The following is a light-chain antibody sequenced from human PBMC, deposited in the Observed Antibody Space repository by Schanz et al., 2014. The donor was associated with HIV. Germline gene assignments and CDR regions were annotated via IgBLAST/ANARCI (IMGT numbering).Light chain of an antibody. CDR3: SSYTSSSTVV. V-gene: IGLV2-14*03. CDR1: SSDIGDDNY. Sequence: QSALTQPASVSGSPGQSITLSCAGSSSDIGDDNYVSWYQQHAGAAPKLIIYDVNERPSGVSNRFSGSKSGNTASLAISGLQAEDEADYYCSSYTSSSTVVFGGGTKLTVL. J-gene: IGLJ2*01. CDR2: DVN.